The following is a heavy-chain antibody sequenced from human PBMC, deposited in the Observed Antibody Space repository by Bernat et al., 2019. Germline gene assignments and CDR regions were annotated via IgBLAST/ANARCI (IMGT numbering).Heavy chain of an antibody. CDR2: INPNSGGT. CDR3: ARQSTYCSSTSCYYFDY. Sequence: QVQLVQSGAEVKKPGASVKVSCKASGYTFTGYYMHWVRQAPGQGLEWMGWINPNSGGTNYAQKFQGWVNMTRDTSISTAYMELSRLRSDDTAVYYCARQSTYCSSTSCYYFDYWGQGTLVTVSS. J-gene: IGHJ4*02. V-gene: IGHV1-2*04. D-gene: IGHD2-2*01. CDR1: GYTFTGYY.